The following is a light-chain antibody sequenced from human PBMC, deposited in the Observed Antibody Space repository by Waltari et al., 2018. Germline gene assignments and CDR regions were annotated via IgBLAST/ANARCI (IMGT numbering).Light chain of an antibody. CDR3: QVWDSGSDHYV. Sequence: SYVLTQSPSVSVAPGQTARITCEGNKIGSKNVHWYQHKPGQAPVLVVYDDGDRPSGIPERFSGSNSGNTATLTISRVEAGDEADYYCQVWDSGSDHYVFGTVTTVTVL. CDR2: DDG. V-gene: IGLV3-21*02. CDR1: KIGSKN. J-gene: IGLJ1*01.